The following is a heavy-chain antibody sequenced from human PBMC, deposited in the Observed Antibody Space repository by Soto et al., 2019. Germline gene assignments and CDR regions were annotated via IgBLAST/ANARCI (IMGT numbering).Heavy chain of an antibody. V-gene: IGHV1-69*13. D-gene: IGHD3-3*01. CDR3: ARAFWVRFLEWLGPFDY. Sequence: GASVKVSCKASGGTFSSYAISWVRQAPGQGLEWMGGIIPIFGTANYAQKFQGRVTITADESTSTAYMELSSLRSEDTAVYYCARAFWVRFLEWLGPFDYWGQGTLVTVSS. J-gene: IGHJ4*02. CDR1: GGTFSSYA. CDR2: IIPIFGTA.